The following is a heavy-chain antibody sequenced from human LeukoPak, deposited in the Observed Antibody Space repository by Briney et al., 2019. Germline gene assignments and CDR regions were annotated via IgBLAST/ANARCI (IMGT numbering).Heavy chain of an antibody. V-gene: IGHV1-2*02. J-gene: IGHJ3*02. Sequence: ASVKVSCKASGYTFTGYYIHWVRQAPGQGLEWMGWIIPNSGGTNYEQKFQDRVTMIRDTSISTAYMELSRLRSDDTAVYYCARGYCSGGRCWDAFDIWGQGTMVTVSS. CDR2: IIPNSGGT. D-gene: IGHD2-15*01. CDR1: GYTFTGYY. CDR3: ARGYCSGGRCWDAFDI.